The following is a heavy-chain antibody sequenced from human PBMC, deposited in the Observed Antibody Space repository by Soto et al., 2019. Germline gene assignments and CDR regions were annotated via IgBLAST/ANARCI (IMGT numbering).Heavy chain of an antibody. CDR2: IYYSGST. D-gene: IGHD6-13*01. J-gene: IGHJ4*02. CDR1: GGSISSGGYY. Sequence: SETLSLTCTVSGGSISSGGYYWSWIRQHPGKGLEWIGYIYYSGSTYYNPSLKSRVTISVDTSKNQFSLKLSSVTAADTAVYYCARDKDSSSWHYFDYWGQGTLVTVSS. V-gene: IGHV4-31*03. CDR3: ARDKDSSSWHYFDY.